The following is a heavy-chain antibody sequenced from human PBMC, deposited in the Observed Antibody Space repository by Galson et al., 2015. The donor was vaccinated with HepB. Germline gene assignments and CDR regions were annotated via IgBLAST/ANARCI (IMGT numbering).Heavy chain of an antibody. D-gene: IGHD3-22*01. J-gene: IGHJ4*02. CDR3: AREPYYYDSSSYRGFDY. CDR2: IIPIFGTA. Sequence: SVKVSCKASGGTFSSYAISWVRQAPGQGLEWMGGIIPIFGTANYAQKFQGRVTITADKSTSTAYMELSSLRSEDTAVYYCAREPYYYDSSSYRGFDYWGQGTLVTVSS. V-gene: IGHV1-69*06. CDR1: GGTFSSYA.